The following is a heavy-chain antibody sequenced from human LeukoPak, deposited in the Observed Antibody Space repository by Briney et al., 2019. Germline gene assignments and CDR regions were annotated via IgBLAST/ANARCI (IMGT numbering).Heavy chain of an antibody. CDR1: GFTFSSYS. D-gene: IGHD3-22*01. V-gene: IGHV3-21*01. Sequence: PGGSLRLSGAASGFTFSSYSMNWVRQAPGKGLEWVSSISSSSSYIYYADSVKGRFTISRDNAKNSLYLQMNSLRAEDTAVYYCARGGTPYYYDSSGSQENDYWGQGTLVTVSS. J-gene: IGHJ4*02. CDR2: ISSSSSYI. CDR3: ARGGTPYYYDSSGSQENDY.